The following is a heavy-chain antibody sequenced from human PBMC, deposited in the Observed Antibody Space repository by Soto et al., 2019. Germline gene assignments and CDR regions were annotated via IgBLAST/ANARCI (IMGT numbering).Heavy chain of an antibody. CDR3: AADLHSSSWYRYYYYYGMDV. V-gene: IGHV1-58*01. Sequence: ASVKVSCKASGFTFTSSAVQWVRQARGQRLEWIGWIVVGSGNTNYAQKFQERVTITRDMSTSTAYMELSSLRSEDTAVYYCAADLHSSSWYRYYYYYGMDVWGQGTTVTVSS. CDR2: IVVGSGNT. D-gene: IGHD6-13*01. CDR1: GFTFTSSA. J-gene: IGHJ6*02.